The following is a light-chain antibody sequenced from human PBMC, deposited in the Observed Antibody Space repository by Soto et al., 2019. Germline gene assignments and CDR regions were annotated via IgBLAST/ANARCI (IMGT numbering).Light chain of an antibody. Sequence: DIQMTQSPSALAASIGDRVTITCRASQSISICLAWYQQKPGKAPKLLIYAASSLESGVPSRFSGSGSGTEFSLTISSLQSEDFAVYYCQQYSNWHPVTFGGGTKVDIK. CDR2: AAS. V-gene: IGKV1-5*03. CDR1: QSISIC. CDR3: QQYSNWHPVT. J-gene: IGKJ4*01.